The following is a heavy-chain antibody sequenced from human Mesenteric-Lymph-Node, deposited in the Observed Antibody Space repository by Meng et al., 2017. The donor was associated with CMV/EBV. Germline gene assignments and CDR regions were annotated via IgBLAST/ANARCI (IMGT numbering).Heavy chain of an antibody. Sequence: SVKVSCKASAYTFSDYFLHWVRQAPGQGLEWMGGIIPIFGTANYAQKFQGRVTITTDESTSTAYMELRSLRSDDTAVYYCARGWSYPEYWGQGTLVTVSS. V-gene: IGHV1-69*05. CDR3: ARGWSYPEY. CDR2: IIPIFGTA. CDR1: AYTFSDYF. D-gene: IGHD1-26*01. J-gene: IGHJ4*02.